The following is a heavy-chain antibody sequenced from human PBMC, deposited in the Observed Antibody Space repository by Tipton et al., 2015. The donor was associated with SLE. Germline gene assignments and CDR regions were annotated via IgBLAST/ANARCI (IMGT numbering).Heavy chain of an antibody. Sequence: QSGPEVKKPGSSVKVSCKVSGYTLTELSLHWVRQAPGKGLEWMGGFDPEDGETIYAQKFQGRVTMTEDTSTDTAYMELSSLRSEDTAVYYCATDRGYGGKGHFDYWGQGTLVTVSS. CDR3: ATDRGYGGKGHFDY. CDR1: GYTLTELS. J-gene: IGHJ4*02. D-gene: IGHD4-23*01. V-gene: IGHV1-24*01. CDR2: FDPEDGET.